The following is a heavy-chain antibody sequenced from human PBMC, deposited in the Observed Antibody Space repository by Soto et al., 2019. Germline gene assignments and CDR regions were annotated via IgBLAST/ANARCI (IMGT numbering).Heavy chain of an antibody. D-gene: IGHD2-15*01. V-gene: IGHV1-18*04. CDR1: GYTFTSYG. CDR2: ISAYNGNT. Sequence: ASVKVSCKASGYTFTSYGISWVRQAPGQGLEWMGWISAYNGNTNYAQKLQGRVTTTTDTSTSTAYMELRSLRSDDTAVYYCARDPVVAAKNFKYYYGMDVWGQGTTVPV. J-gene: IGHJ6*02. CDR3: ARDPVVAAKNFKYYYGMDV.